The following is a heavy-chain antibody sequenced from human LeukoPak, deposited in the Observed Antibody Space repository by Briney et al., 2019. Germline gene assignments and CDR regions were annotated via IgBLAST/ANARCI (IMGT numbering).Heavy chain of an antibody. Sequence: GGSLRLSCATSGFTFSSYDMHWVRQATGKGLEWVSAIGTAGDTYYPGSVKGRFTISRENAKNSLYLQMNSLRAGDTAVYYCVSSSDTGYFDLWGRGTLVTVSS. D-gene: IGHD6-13*01. J-gene: IGHJ2*01. CDR3: VSSSDTGYFDL. CDR1: GFTFSSYD. V-gene: IGHV3-13*01. CDR2: IGTAGDT.